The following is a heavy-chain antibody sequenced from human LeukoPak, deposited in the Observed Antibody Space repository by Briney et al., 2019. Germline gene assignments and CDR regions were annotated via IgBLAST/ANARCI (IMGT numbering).Heavy chain of an antibody. D-gene: IGHD5-12*01. Sequence: GGSLRLSCAASGLTFSSYAMHWVRQAPGKGLEYVSAISSNGGSTYYANSVKGRFTISRDNSKNTLYLQMGSLRAEDMAVYYCARDKRGYSGYLDYWGQGTLVTVSS. J-gene: IGHJ4*02. V-gene: IGHV3-64*01. CDR3: ARDKRGYSGYLDY. CDR2: ISSNGGST. CDR1: GLTFSSYA.